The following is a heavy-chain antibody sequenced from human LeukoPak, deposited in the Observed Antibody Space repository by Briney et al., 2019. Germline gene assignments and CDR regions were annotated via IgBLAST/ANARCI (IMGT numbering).Heavy chain of an antibody. J-gene: IGHJ4*02. CDR2: VYTSGST. V-gene: IGHV4-4*07. CDR3: ARDRTLRGFNNMVRGVISYY. Sequence: PSETLSLTCTVSGASISRYYWSWIRQTAGKGLEWIGRVYTSGSTNYNPSLKSRVTMSVDTSKNQFSLNLSSVTAADTAVYYCARDRTLRGFNNMVRGVISYYWGQGTLVTVSS. CDR1: GASISRYY. D-gene: IGHD3-10*01.